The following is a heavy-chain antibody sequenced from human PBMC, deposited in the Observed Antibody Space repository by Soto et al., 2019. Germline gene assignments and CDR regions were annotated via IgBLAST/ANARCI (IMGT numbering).Heavy chain of an antibody. J-gene: IGHJ6*02. CDR2: ISGGSDTV. Sequence: EVQLVESGGGSVQPGGSLRLSCVVSGFIFSDYAMNWVRQAPGGGLEWISFISGGSDTVHYADSVRGRFTISRDNARNSLYLQMNSLRDEDSAVYYCTRDGVWGQGTTVTVSS. CDR1: GFIFSDYA. D-gene: IGHD3-10*01. V-gene: IGHV3-48*02. CDR3: TRDGV.